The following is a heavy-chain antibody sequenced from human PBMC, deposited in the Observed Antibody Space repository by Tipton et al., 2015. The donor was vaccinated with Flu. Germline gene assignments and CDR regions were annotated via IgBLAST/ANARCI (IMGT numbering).Heavy chain of an antibody. J-gene: IGHJ3*02. Sequence: LRLSCTVSGGSISSSYWSWIRQPAGKGLEWIGCISTSGSTNYNASLESRVTMSRDTSKNHFSLRLSSATAADTALYYCARDLRGYSGYTGGDAFDMWGQGIMVTVSS. V-gene: IGHV4-4*07. CDR1: GGSISSSY. CDR3: ARDLRGYSGYTGGDAFDM. D-gene: IGHD5-12*01. CDR2: ISTSGST.